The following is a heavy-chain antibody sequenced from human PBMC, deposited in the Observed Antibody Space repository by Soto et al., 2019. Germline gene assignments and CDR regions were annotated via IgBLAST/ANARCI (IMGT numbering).Heavy chain of an antibody. J-gene: IGHJ4*02. CDR2: ISSGSTYK. D-gene: IGHD6-19*01. CDR1: GFTFHDYF. V-gene: IGHV3-11*06. Sequence: QVQLVESGGDLVKPGGSLRLSCAASGFTFHDYFMNWIRQVPGKGLEWVSYISSGSTYKKYADSVKGRFTISRDNAKKALYLQMDSLRAEDTGIYYCVRDTPVAAAGNKGDYWGQGTQVTVSS. CDR3: VRDTPVAAAGNKGDY.